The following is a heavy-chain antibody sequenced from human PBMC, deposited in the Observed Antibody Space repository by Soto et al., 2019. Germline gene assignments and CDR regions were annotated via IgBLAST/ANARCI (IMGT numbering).Heavy chain of an antibody. Sequence: GGSLRLSCAASGFTFSDAWMNWVRQAPGKGLEWVSAISGSGGSTYYADSVKGRFTISRDSSKNTLYLQINSLRAEDTAVYYCAKESSAYAYFDYWGQGTLVTVSS. CDR2: ISGSGGST. CDR1: GFTFSDAW. D-gene: IGHD5-12*01. J-gene: IGHJ4*02. CDR3: AKESSAYAYFDY. V-gene: IGHV3-23*01.